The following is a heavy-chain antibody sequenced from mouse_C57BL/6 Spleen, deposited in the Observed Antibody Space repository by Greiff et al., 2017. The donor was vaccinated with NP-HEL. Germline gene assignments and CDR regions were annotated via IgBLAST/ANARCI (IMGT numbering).Heavy chain of an antibody. D-gene: IGHD2-5*01. CDR2: IDPSDSYT. CDR3: ARGDSNWYFDV. J-gene: IGHJ1*03. Sequence: VQLQQPGAELVKPGASVKLSCKASGYTFTSYWMQWVKQRPGQGLEWIGEIDPSDSYTNYNQKFKGKATLTVDTSSSTAYMQLSSLTSEDSAVYYCARGDSNWYFDVWGTGTTVTVSS. CDR1: GYTFTSYW. V-gene: IGHV1-50*01.